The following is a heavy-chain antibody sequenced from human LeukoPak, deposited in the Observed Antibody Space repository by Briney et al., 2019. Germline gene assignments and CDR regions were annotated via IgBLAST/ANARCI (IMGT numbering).Heavy chain of an antibody. CDR2: IIPILGIA. J-gene: IGHJ3*02. CDR1: GGTFSSYA. D-gene: IGHD3-22*01. Sequence: SVKVSCKASGGTFSSYAISWMRQAPGQGLEWMGRIIPILGIANYAQKFQGRVTITADKSTSTAYMELSSLRSEDTAVYYCAREFKVVIRISDAFDIWGQGTMVTVSS. V-gene: IGHV1-69*04. CDR3: AREFKVVIRISDAFDI.